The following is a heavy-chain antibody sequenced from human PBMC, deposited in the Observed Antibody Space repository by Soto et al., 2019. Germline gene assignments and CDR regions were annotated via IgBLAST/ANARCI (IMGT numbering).Heavy chain of an antibody. CDR3: ARDSMVRGVIMKIYYGTDV. Sequence: GGSLRLSCAASGFTFSSYSMNWVRQAPGKGLEWVSYISSSSSTIYYADSVKGRFTISRDNAKNSLYLQMNSLRDEDTAVYYCARDSMVRGVIMKIYYGTDVWDQGTTVTVSS. V-gene: IGHV3-48*02. CDR2: ISSSSSTI. D-gene: IGHD3-10*01. CDR1: GFTFSSYS. J-gene: IGHJ6*02.